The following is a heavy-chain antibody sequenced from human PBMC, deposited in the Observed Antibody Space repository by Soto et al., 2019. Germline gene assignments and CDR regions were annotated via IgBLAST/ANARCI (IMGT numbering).Heavy chain of an antibody. D-gene: IGHD1-26*01. CDR2: ICHGGKT. Sequence: SETLSLTCAVYGASFSGHCWTWIRQPPGKGLEWIGEICHGGKTTYIPPLRSRVTISLDTSKSQFSLWLSSVTAADTAVYYCAGVDPRGGYLNGFDLWGQGTMVTVSS. CDR3: AGVDPRGGYLNGFDL. CDR1: GASFSGHC. J-gene: IGHJ3*01. V-gene: IGHV4-34*01.